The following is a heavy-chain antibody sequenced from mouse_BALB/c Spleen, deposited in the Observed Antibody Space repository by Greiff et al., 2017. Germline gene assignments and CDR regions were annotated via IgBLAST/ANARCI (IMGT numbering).Heavy chain of an antibody. V-gene: IGHV5-4*02. CDR1: GFTFSDYY. D-gene: IGHD2-2*01. CDR2: ISDGGSYT. J-gene: IGHJ4*01. Sequence: EVQRVESGGGLVKPGGSLKLSCAASGFTFSDYYMYWVRQTPEKRLEWVATISDGGSYTYYPDSVKGRFTISRDNAKNNLYLQMSSLKSEDTAMYYCARDRDGYAPVDYWGQGTSVTVSS. CDR3: ARDRDGYAPVDY.